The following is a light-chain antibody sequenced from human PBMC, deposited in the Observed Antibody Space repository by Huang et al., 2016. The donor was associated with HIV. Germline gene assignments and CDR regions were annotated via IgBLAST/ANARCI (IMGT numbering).Light chain of an antibody. CDR2: SAS. Sequence: AIRMTQSPSSLSASTGDRVTITCRASQGISNYLAWYQQKPGTAPKVLIHSASTVQSGVPSRFSGSGSGIDFTLTINCLQSDDFATYYCQQYYDYPQTFGQGTKVEIK. CDR1: QGISNY. V-gene: IGKV1-8*01. J-gene: IGKJ1*01. CDR3: QQYYDYPQT.